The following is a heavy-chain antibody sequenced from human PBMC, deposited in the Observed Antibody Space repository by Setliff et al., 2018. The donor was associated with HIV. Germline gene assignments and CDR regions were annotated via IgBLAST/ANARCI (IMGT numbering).Heavy chain of an antibody. D-gene: IGHD6-6*01. CDR1: GFTFNTYA. CDR3: ARALYSNSGWYFDL. CDR2: IYSDGST. Sequence: GGSLRLSCAASGFTFNTYAMSWVRQAPGKGLEWVSTIYSDGSTYHADSVKGRFTLSRDNSKNTLYLQMNSLTPEDTAVYYCARALYSNSGWYFDLWGRGTLVTVPQ. V-gene: IGHV3-53*05. J-gene: IGHJ2*01.